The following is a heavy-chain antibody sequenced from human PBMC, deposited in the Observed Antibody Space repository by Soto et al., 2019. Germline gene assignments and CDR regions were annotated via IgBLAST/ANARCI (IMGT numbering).Heavy chain of an antibody. CDR1: GGSICSYY. D-gene: IGHD3-10*01. Sequence: SETLSLTCTVSGGSICSYYWTSIRHPAGKGLEWIGRLSTSATTNYNPSLKSRVTMSVDTSKNQFSLKLNSVTAADTAVYYCARDRTVRGDWFDPWGQGTLVTVSS. V-gene: IGHV4-4*07. J-gene: IGHJ5*02. CDR3: ARDRTVRGDWFDP. CDR2: LSTSATT.